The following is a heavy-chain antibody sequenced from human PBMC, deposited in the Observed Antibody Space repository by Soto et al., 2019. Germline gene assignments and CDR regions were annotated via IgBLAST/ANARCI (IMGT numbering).Heavy chain of an antibody. V-gene: IGHV4-30-4*01. CDR2: IYYSGST. CDR3: ARGGLPLWNWFDP. J-gene: IGHJ5*02. CDR1: GGSISSGDYY. D-gene: IGHD2-21*01. Sequence: SETLSLTCTVSGGSISSGDYYWSWIRQPPGKGLEWIGYIYYSGSTYYNPSLKSRVTISVDTSKNQFSLKLSSVTAADTAVYYCARGGLPLWNWFDPWGQGTLVTVSS.